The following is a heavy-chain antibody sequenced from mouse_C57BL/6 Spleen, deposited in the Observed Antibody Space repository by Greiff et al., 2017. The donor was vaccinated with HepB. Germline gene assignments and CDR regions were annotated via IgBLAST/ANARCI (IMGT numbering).Heavy chain of an antibody. Sequence: VQLQQSGPGLVKPSQSLSLTCSVTGYSITSGYYWNWIRQFPGNKLEWMGYISYDGSNNYNPSLKNRISITRDTSKNQFFLKLNSVTTEDTATYYCAREEDYSNYDAMDYWGQGTSVTVSS. D-gene: IGHD2-5*01. V-gene: IGHV3-6*01. CDR2: ISYDGSN. J-gene: IGHJ4*01. CDR1: GYSITSGYY. CDR3: AREEDYSNYDAMDY.